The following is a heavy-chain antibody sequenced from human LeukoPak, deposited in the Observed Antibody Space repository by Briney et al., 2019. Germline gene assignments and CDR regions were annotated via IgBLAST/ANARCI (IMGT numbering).Heavy chain of an antibody. D-gene: IGHD5-12*01. CDR2: IYYSGST. J-gene: IGHJ4*02. Sequence: SETLSLTCTVSGGSISSYYWSWIRQPPGKGLEWIGYIYYSGSTNYNPSLKSRVTISVDTSKNQFSLKLSSVTAADPAVYYCARHPGGYAPFDYWGQGTLVAVSS. CDR3: ARHPGGYAPFDY. V-gene: IGHV4-59*08. CDR1: GGSISSYY.